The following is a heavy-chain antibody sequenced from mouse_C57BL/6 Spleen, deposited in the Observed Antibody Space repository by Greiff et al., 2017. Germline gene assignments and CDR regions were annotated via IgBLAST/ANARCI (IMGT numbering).Heavy chain of an antibody. V-gene: IGHV1-15*01. CDR3: TTRRDYAMDY. CDR2: IDPETGGT. Sequence: VQLQQSGAELVRPGASVTLSCKASGYTFTDYEMHWVKQTPVHGLEWIGAIDPETGGTAYNQKFKGKAILTADKSSRTAYMELRSLTSEDSAVYYCTTRRDYAMDYWGQGTSVTVSS. J-gene: IGHJ4*01. CDR1: GYTFTDYE.